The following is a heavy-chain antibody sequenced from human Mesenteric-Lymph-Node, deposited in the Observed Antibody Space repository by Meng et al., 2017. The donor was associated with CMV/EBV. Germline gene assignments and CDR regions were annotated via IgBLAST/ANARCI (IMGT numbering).Heavy chain of an antibody. J-gene: IGHJ6*02. CDR1: GFTFSSFG. CDR2: IWYDGSNK. CDR3: ARRLSDYYYYGIDV. Sequence: GESLKISCAASGFTFSSFGMHWVRQAPGKGLEWVAFIWYDGSNKYYADSVKGRFTISRDNAKNSLYLQMNSLRADDTALYYCARRLSDYYYYGIDVWGLGTTVTVSS. V-gene: IGHV3-33*01. D-gene: IGHD3-10*01.